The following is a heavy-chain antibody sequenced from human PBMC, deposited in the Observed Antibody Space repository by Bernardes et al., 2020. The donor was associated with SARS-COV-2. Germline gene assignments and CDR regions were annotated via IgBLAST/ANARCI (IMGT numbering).Heavy chain of an antibody. D-gene: IGHD3-10*01. V-gene: IGHV4-39*02. CDR2: IYYSGST. CDR3: ARDGFGELLYYYYGMDV. J-gene: IGHJ6*02. Sequence: SETLSLTFTVSGGSISSSSYYWGWIRQPPGKGLEWIGSIYYSGSTYYNPSLKSRVTISVDTSKNQFSLKLSSVTAADTAVYYCARDGFGELLYYYYGMDVWGQGTTVTVSS. CDR1: GGSISSSSYY.